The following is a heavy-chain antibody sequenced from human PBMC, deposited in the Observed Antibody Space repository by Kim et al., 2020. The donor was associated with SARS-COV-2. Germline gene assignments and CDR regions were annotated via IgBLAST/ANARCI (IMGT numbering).Heavy chain of an antibody. CDR2: ISGGGSTT. CDR1: GFTFSRST. Sequence: GGSLRLSCAASGFTFSRSTMIWVRQAPGKGLEWVSRISGGGSTTHYADSVKGHFTVSRDNSQKTLFLQMNNLRDEDTAIYFCAQGDRFGVNIFSWGQERGSPSPQ. CDR3: AQGDRFGVNIFS. V-gene: IGHV3-23*01. D-gene: IGHD3-3*01. J-gene: IGHJ4*02.